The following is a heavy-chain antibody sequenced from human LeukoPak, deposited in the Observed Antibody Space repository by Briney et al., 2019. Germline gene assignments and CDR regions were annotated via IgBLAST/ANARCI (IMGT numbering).Heavy chain of an antibody. CDR2: IRYDGSNN. CDR3: AKDQDDVGYYGSGSDCDY. V-gene: IGHV3-30*02. CDR1: GFTFRSYG. Sequence: GGSLRLSCAASGFTFRSYGMHWVRQAPGKGLEWVAFIRYDGSNNYYADSVKGRFTISRDNSTNTLYLQMKSLRAADTAVCYCAKDQDDVGYYGSGSDCDYWGQGTLVTVSS. D-gene: IGHD3-10*01. J-gene: IGHJ4*02.